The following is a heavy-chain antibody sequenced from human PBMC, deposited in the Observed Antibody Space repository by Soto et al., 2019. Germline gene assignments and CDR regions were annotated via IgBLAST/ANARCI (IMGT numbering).Heavy chain of an antibody. Sequence: ASETLSLTYSVYGGSFSGYYWSWIRQPPVKGLEWIGEINHSGSTNYNPSLKSRVTISVDTSKNQFSLKLSSVTAADTAVYYCARLCVDLRSLQYLLVDCDQRTLGTVSS. CDR1: GGSFSGYY. CDR3: ARLCVDLRSLQYLLVD. J-gene: IGHJ4*02. CDR2: INHSGST. D-gene: IGHD2-21*02. V-gene: IGHV4-34*01.